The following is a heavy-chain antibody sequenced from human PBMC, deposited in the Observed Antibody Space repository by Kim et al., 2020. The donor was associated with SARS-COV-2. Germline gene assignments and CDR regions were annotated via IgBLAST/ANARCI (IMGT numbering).Heavy chain of an antibody. CDR2: ISYDGSNK. D-gene: IGHD3-10*01. CDR1: GFTFSSYA. Sequence: GGSLRLSCAASGFTFSSYAMHWVRQAPGKGLEWVAVISYDGSNKYYADSVKGRFTISRDNSKNTLYLQMNSLRAEDTAVYYCARSMVRGVSFGDYWGQGTLVTVSS. V-gene: IGHV3-30*04. CDR3: ARSMVRGVSFGDY. J-gene: IGHJ4*02.